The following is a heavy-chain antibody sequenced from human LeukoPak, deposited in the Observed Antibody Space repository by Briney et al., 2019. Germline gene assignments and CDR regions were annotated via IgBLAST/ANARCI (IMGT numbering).Heavy chain of an antibody. V-gene: IGHV4-59*01. J-gene: IGHJ4*02. CDR3: ARGYSSGWYAY. Sequence: SETLSLTCTVSGGSISSYYWSWIRQPPGKGLEWIGYIYYSGSTNYNPSLKSRVTISVDTSKNQFSLKMSSVTAADTAVYYCARGYSSGWYAYWGQGTLVTVSS. CDR1: GGSISSYY. CDR2: IYYSGST. D-gene: IGHD6-19*01.